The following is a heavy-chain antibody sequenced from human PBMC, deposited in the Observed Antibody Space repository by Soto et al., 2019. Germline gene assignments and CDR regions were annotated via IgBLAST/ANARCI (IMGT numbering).Heavy chain of an antibody. CDR3: AREDRTNGYNYDY. J-gene: IGHJ4*02. D-gene: IGHD1-1*01. CDR1: GGSISSSNYY. V-gene: IGHV4-39*01. CDR2: IYYIGNT. Sequence: SETLSLTCSVSGGSISSSNYYWAWIRQPPGKGLEWIGSIYYIGNTYYNPSLKSRVTMSVDTPKNQFSLKVTSVTAADTAIYYCAREDRTNGYNYDYWGQGTLVTVSS.